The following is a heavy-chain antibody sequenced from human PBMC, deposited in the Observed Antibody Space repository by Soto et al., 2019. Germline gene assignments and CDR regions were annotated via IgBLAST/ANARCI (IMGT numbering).Heavy chain of an antibody. D-gene: IGHD6-19*01. J-gene: IGHJ4*02. CDR2: VSGRGDIT. CDR3: VRDLRTSGWFY. Sequence: EVQLLESGGGLAQPGGSLRLSCAASGFTFNYYAMSWVRQAPGKGLEWVSGVSGRGDITYSADSVKGRFSISRDNSKNSLFLQMNSLRVEDTALYYCVRDLRTSGWFYWGQGTLVIVSS. V-gene: IGHV3-23*01. CDR1: GFTFNYYA.